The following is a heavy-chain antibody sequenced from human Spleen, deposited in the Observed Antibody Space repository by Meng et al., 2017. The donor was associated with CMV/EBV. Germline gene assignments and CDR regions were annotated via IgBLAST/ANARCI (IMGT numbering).Heavy chain of an antibody. J-gene: IGHJ4*02. CDR2: IRYDGDNK. Sequence: CEASGFIFSSYAMHWVRQAPGKGLEWVAFIRYDGDNKYYGDSVKGRFSISRDNSKNTLYLQMNSLRAEDTAVYYCAKDHCSTTTCYFDYWGQGMLVTVSS. CDR1: GFIFSSYA. CDR3: AKDHCSTTTCYFDY. D-gene: IGHD2-2*01. V-gene: IGHV3-30*02.